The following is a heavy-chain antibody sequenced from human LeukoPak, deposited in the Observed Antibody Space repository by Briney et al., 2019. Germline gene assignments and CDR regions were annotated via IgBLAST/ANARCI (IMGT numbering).Heavy chain of an antibody. CDR1: GFTFSSYS. CDR2: ISSSSSTI. CDR3: ARVAGDLYDLPLDY. V-gene: IGHV3-48*04. Sequence: PGGSLRLSCAASGFTFSSYSMNWVRQAPGKGLEWVSYISSSSSTIYYADSVKGRFTISRDNAKNSLYLQMNGLRAEDTAVYYCARVAGDLYDLPLDYWGQGTLVTVSS. D-gene: IGHD2-8*01. J-gene: IGHJ4*02.